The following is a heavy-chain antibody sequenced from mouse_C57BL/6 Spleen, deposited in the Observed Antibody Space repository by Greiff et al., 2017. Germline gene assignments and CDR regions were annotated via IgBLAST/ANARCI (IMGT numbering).Heavy chain of an antibody. V-gene: IGHV2-2*01. CDR2: IWSGGST. D-gene: IGHD1-1*01. CDR3: ARLGNYYGSSYDWYFDV. CDR1: GFSLTSYG. J-gene: IGHJ1*03. Sequence: VKLQESGPGLVQPSQSLSITCTVSGFSLTSYGVHWVRQSPGKGLEWLGVIWSGGSTDYNAAFISRLSISKDNSKSQVFFKMNSLQADDTAIYYCARLGNYYGSSYDWYFDVWGTGTTVTVSS.